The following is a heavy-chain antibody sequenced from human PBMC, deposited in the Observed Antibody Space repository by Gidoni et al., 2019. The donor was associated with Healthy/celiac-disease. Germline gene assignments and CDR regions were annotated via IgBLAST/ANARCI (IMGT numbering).Heavy chain of an antibody. CDR3: ANPWGLTTPHDAFDI. V-gene: IGHV3-23*01. Sequence: EVQLLESGGCLVQPGGSLRLSCEASGFPFSRHAMRWIRQAPGKGREWVSAMSGSCGSTYYADSVKGRFTISRDNSKNTLYLQRNSLRAEDTAVYYCANPWGLTTPHDAFDIWGQGTMVTVSS. D-gene: IGHD3-16*01. CDR1: GFPFSRHA. J-gene: IGHJ3*02. CDR2: MSGSCGST.